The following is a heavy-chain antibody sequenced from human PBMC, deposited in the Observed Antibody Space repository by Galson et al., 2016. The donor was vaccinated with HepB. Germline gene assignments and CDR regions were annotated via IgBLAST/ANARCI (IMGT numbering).Heavy chain of an antibody. Sequence: SVKVSCKASGYTFTGYNLHWLRQAPGQGLEWMGWMNPNSAGATYAQNFQGRVAMTRDMSNTTAYMELSGLRPDDTAVYYCARQLRYFGLDVWGKGTTVTVSS. CDR1: GYTFTGYN. V-gene: IGHV1-2*02. J-gene: IGHJ6*04. CDR3: ARQLRYFGLDV. D-gene: IGHD3-9*01. CDR2: MNPNSAGA.